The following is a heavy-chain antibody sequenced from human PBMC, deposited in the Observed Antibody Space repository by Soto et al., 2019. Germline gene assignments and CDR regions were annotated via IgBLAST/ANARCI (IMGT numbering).Heavy chain of an antibody. CDR3: ARVSSRWTGNYGLDV. CDR1: GYSFTSYD. J-gene: IGHJ6*02. D-gene: IGHD2-2*01. CDR2: MNPNSGNT. V-gene: IGHV1-8*01. Sequence: QVQLVQSGAEVKKPGASVKVSCKASGYSFTSYDVSWVRQAPGQGLEWMGWMNPNSGNTGYAQKFQGRVTMTRNTSVSTAYMELSSLRSEDTAVYYCARVSSRWTGNYGLDVWGQGTTVTVSS.